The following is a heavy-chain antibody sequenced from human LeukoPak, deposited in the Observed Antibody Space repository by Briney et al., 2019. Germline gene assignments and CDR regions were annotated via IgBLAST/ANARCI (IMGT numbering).Heavy chain of an antibody. J-gene: IGHJ6*04. CDR1: GFTFSSYA. CDR3: ARAQDRYDILAYGMDV. Sequence: PGGSLRLSCAASGFTFSSYAMHWVRQAPGKGLEWVAVISYDGSNKYYADSVKGRFSISRDNSKNTLYLQMNSLRAEDTAVYYCARAQDRYDILAYGMDVWGKGTTVTVSS. V-gene: IGHV3-30*04. D-gene: IGHD3-9*01. CDR2: ISYDGSNK.